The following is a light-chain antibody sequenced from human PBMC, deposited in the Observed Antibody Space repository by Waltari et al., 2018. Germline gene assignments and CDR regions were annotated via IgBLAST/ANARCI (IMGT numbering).Light chain of an antibody. Sequence: IQLTQSPSSLSASIGHRVTFSCRASQGISSHLAWFQQRPGKAPKLLIYAASTLHSAVPSRFSGSGSGTDFTLTISSLQPEDVATYYCQHLNSYPLTFGGGTKVEI. J-gene: IGKJ4*01. CDR3: QHLNSYPLT. V-gene: IGKV1-9*01. CDR1: QGISSH. CDR2: AAS.